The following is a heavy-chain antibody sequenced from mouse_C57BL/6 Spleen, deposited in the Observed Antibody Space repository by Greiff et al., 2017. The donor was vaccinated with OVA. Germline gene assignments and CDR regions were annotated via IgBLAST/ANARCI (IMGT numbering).Heavy chain of an antibody. Sequence: QVHVKQSGAELVRPGASVKLSCKASGYTFTDYYINWVKQRPGQGLEWIARIYPGSGNTYYNEKFKGKATLTAEKSSSTAYMQLSSLTSEDSAVYFCARYGGNYWYFDVWGTGTTVTVSS. CDR3: ARYGGNYWYFDV. CDR2: IYPGSGNT. CDR1: GYTFTDYY. J-gene: IGHJ1*03. V-gene: IGHV1-76*01. D-gene: IGHD1-1*02.